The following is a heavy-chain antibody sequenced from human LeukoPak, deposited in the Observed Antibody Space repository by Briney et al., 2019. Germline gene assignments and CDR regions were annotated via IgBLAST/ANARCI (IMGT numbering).Heavy chain of an antibody. CDR2: IYPTDSET. CDR1: GYTFTDYW. V-gene: IGHV5-51*01. Sequence: GESLKISCKGSGYTFTDYWVGWVRQMPGKGPEWMGIIYPTDSETKYSPSFQGHVTLSADRSSTTAYLQWNSLTTSDTAIYYCAKHERRGYYYGSAFDIWGQGTMVTVSS. CDR3: AKHERRGYYYGSAFDI. D-gene: IGHD2/OR15-2a*01. J-gene: IGHJ3*02.